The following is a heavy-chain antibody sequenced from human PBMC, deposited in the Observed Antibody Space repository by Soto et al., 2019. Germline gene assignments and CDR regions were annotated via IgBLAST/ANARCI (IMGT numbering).Heavy chain of an antibody. CDR3: AKGGGRGVPGGDYFDY. V-gene: IGHV4-31*03. CDR2: IYYSGST. CDR1: GGSISSGGYY. Sequence: SETLSLTCTVSGGSISSGGYYWSWIRQHPGKGLEWIGYIYYSGSTYYNPSLKSRVTISVDTSKNQFSLTLSSVTAADTAVYYCAKGGGRGVPGGDYFDYWGLGTLVTVSS. D-gene: IGHD2-8*02. J-gene: IGHJ4*02.